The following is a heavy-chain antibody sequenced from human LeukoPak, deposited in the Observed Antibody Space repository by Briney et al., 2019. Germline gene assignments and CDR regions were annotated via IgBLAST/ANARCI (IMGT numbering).Heavy chain of an antibody. Sequence: SETLSLTCTVSGGSISSYYWSWIRQPPGRGLECIGYIYNSGSTNYNPSLKSRVTISVDTSKNQFSLKLSSVTAADAAVYYCARLLKTGMTGYYFDLWGRGTLVTVSS. CDR3: ARLLKTGMTGYYFDL. CDR1: GGSISSYY. V-gene: IGHV4-59*01. CDR2: IYNSGST. J-gene: IGHJ2*01. D-gene: IGHD3-9*01.